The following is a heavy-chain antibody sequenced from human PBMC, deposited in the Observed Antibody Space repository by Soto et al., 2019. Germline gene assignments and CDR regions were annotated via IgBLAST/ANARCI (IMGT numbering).Heavy chain of an antibody. CDR3: ARGLSGDKVAL. CDR2: IYNGGTT. J-gene: IGHJ4*02. D-gene: IGHD7-27*01. CDR1: GASISSGDYC. V-gene: IGHV4-30-4*01. Sequence: QVQLQESGPGLVRPSQTLSLTCTVSGASISSGDYCWSWVRQFPDKGLEWIGHIYNGGTTYTNPSLDSRVPRSVGTSRTEFSVKVNSVSAADTAVYYCARGLSGDKVALWGQGILVTVSS.